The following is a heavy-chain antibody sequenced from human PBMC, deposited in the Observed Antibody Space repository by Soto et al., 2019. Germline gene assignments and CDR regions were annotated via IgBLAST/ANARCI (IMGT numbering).Heavy chain of an antibody. Sequence: SVKVSCKACGDSFSSHAITWVRQAPGQGLEWMGGIIPVFGTPSYAQKFQGRVTISADKSTNTSYLELRSLRSEDTAVYYCARGGALRTSWYRRDGLASRAQRTQVPVSS. CDR2: IIPVFGTP. D-gene: IGHD6-13*01. V-gene: IGHV1-69*06. CDR3: ARGGALRTSWYRRDGLAS. CDR1: GDSFSSHA. J-gene: IGHJ5*01.